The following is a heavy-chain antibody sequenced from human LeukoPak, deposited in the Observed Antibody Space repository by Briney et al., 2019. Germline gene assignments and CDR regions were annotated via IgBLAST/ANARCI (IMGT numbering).Heavy chain of an antibody. CDR1: GFTFSSYG. J-gene: IGHJ5*02. CDR3: ARNVVPDNWFDP. CDR2: IRYDGCNK. V-gene: IGHV3-30*02. Sequence: PGGSLRLSCAASGFTFSSYGMHWVRQAPGKGLEWVAFIRYDGCNKYYADSVKGRFTISRDNSKNTLYLQMNSLRAEDTAVYYCARNVVPDNWFDPWGQGTLVTVSS. D-gene: IGHD2-2*01.